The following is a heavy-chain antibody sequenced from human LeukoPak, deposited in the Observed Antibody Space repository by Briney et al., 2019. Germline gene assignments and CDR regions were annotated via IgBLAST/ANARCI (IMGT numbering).Heavy chain of an antibody. Sequence: GASVQVSCKASGYTFTGYYMHWVRQAPGQGLEWMGWINPNSGDTNYPQRFQGRVTLTRDTSINTAYMELSGLRSDDTAVYYCARVHRKYDSSGSLSSDWGQGTLLTVSS. CDR2: INPNSGDT. CDR1: GYTFTGYY. J-gene: IGHJ4*02. CDR3: ARVHRKYDSSGSLSSD. D-gene: IGHD3-22*01. V-gene: IGHV1-2*02.